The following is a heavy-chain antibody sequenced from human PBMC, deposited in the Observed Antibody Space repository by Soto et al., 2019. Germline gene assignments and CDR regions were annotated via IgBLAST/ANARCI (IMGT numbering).Heavy chain of an antibody. CDR2: IYHTGNA. J-gene: IGHJ5*02. D-gene: IGHD3-22*01. CDR1: GDSISNSRFY. V-gene: IGHV4-39*01. CDR3: ARDFFDSSDYTTNWFDP. Sequence: PSETLSLTCSVSGDSISNSRFYWAWIRQPPGEGLEWIGSIYHTGNAYYNPSLKCRVTISVDTSKNQFSLKLTSVTAADAALYYCARDFFDSSDYTTNWFDPWGQGTLVTVSS.